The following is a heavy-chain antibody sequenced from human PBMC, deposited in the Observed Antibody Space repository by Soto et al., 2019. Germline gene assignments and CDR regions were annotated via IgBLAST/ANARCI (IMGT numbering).Heavy chain of an antibody. CDR2: IYYSGST. CDR3: ARAVLTSADYYYYGMDV. J-gene: IGHJ6*02. Sequence: SETLSLTCTVSGGSISSGDYYWSWIRQPPGKGLEWIGYIYYSGSTYYNPSLKSRVTISVDTSKNQFSLKLASVTAADTAVFYCARAVLTSADYYYYGMDVWGQGTTVTVSS. D-gene: IGHD6-13*01. V-gene: IGHV4-30-4*01. CDR1: GGSISSGDYY.